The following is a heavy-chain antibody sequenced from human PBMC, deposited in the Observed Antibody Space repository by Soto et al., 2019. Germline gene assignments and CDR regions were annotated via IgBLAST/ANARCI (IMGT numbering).Heavy chain of an antibody. CDR1: GFSLSTSGVG. D-gene: IGHD2-2*01. J-gene: IGHJ4*02. CDR3: AHRDGDIVLVPAAMPLAY. Sequence: QITLKESGPTLVKPTQTLTLTCTFSGFSLSTSGVGVGWIRQPPGKALEWLALIYWDDDKRYSPSLKSRLTITKDTSKNQLVLTMTNMDPVDTATYYCAHRDGDIVLVPAAMPLAYWGQGTLVTVSS. V-gene: IGHV2-5*02. CDR2: IYWDDDK.